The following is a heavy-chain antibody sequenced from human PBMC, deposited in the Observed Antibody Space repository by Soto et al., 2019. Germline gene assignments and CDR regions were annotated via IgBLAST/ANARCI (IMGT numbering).Heavy chain of an antibody. CDR2: ISGNNGDT. CDR1: GYTFTNYG. V-gene: IGHV1-18*01. J-gene: IGHJ4*02. D-gene: IGHD6-19*01. CDR3: GRGGLAVSGTYDY. Sequence: QVQLVQSGAEVKKSGASMKVSCNASGYTFTNYGVAWVRRAPGQGLEWMGWISGNNGDTKYAQNLQNRFTMTTDTSTNTAYMEVRSLRSDDTAVYYCGRGGLAVSGTYDYWGQGTLVTVSS.